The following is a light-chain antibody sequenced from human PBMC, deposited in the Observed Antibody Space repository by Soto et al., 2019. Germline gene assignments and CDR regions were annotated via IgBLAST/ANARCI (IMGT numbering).Light chain of an antibody. CDR3: QQDGSSLYT. CDR2: GSS. CDR1: QSVSSSY. J-gene: IGKJ2*01. Sequence: EIVLTQSPGTLSLSPGERATLSCRASQSVSSSYLAWYQQKPGQAPRLIIYGSSSRATGIPDRFSGSGSGTDFTLTISRLEPEDFAVYYCQQDGSSLYTFGQGTKLEIK. V-gene: IGKV3-20*01.